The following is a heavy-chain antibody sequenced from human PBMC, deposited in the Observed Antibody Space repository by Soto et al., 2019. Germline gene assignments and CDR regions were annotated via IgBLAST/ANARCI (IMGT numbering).Heavy chain of an antibody. D-gene: IGHD3-3*01. CDR3: TTDWTSWAFDI. J-gene: IGHJ3*02. CDR2: IKSKTDGGTT. Sequence: GGSLRLSCTASGFTFGDYAMSWFRQAPGKGLEWVGRIKSKTDGGTTDYAAPVKGRFTISRDDSKNTLYLQMNSLKTEDTAVYYCTTDWTSWAFDIWGQGTMVTVSS. CDR1: GFTFGDYA. V-gene: IGHV3-15*01.